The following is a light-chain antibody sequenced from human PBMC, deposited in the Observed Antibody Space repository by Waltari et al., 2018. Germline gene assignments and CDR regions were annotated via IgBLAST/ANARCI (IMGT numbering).Light chain of an antibody. CDR1: QNISPW. Sequence: DIQMTQSPSTLSASVGDRVTITCRASQNISPWLAWHQQKPGKAPRLLIYKTSSLESGFPSRFSGRGSGTEVTLTISSLQPDDFATYYCQHYKTSFRTFGQGTRVEIK. V-gene: IGKV1-5*03. J-gene: IGKJ1*01. CDR3: QHYKTSFRT. CDR2: KTS.